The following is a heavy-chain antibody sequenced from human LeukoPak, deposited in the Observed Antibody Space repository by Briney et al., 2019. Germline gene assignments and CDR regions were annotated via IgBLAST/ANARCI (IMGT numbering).Heavy chain of an antibody. V-gene: IGHV4-30-4*01. CDR1: NDSISSGDYY. Sequence: SETLSLTCTVSNDSISSGDYYWNWIRQPPGKGLEWIGYIFHRGGTSYDPSLKSRILFSVDTSQNQFSLKLNSVTAADTAVYYCARDHGGYDLGAFDIWGQGTMVTVSS. D-gene: IGHD5-12*01. J-gene: IGHJ3*02. CDR3: ARDHGGYDLGAFDI. CDR2: IFHRGGT.